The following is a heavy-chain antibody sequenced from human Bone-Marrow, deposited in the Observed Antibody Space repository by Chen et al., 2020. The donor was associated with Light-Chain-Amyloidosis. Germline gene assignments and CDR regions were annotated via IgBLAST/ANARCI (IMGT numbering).Heavy chain of an antibody. Sequence: QVQMVQSGAEVRKPGASVKVSCKTSGFTFTNYRIHWVRQAPGQGLEWMGWINLNSGDTKYAEKFQGRVTLTRDTSTTTSYMELSGLRSDDTALYYCARDFWVAGFTTTNWFGPWGQGTLITVSS. V-gene: IGHV1-2*02. D-gene: IGHD3-3*01. J-gene: IGHJ5*02. CDR3: ARDFWVAGFTTTNWFGP. CDR1: GFTFTNYR. CDR2: INLNSGDT.